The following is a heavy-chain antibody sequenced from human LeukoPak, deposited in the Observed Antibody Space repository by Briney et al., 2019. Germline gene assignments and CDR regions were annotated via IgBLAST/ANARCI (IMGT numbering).Heavy chain of an antibody. D-gene: IGHD6-13*01. Sequence: SETLSLTCTVSGGSISSYYWSRIRQPPGKGLEWIGYIYYSGSTNYNPSLKSRVTISVDTSKNQFSLKLSSVTAADTAVYYCARDTYSSSWYRDAFDIWGQGTMVTVSS. CDR3: ARDTYSSSWYRDAFDI. CDR1: GGSISSYY. CDR2: IYYSGST. J-gene: IGHJ3*02. V-gene: IGHV4-59*01.